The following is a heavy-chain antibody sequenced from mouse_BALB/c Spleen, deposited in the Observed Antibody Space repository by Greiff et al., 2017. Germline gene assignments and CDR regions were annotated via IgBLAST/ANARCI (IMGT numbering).Heavy chain of an antibody. J-gene: IGHJ2*01. Sequence: VQLQQSGPQLVRPGASVKISCKASGYSFTSYWMHWVKQRPGQGLEWIGMIDPSDSETRLNQKFKDKATLTVDKSSSTAYMQLSSPTSEDSAVYYCARCAMITTDSDYWGQGTTLTVSS. CDR3: ARCAMITTDSDY. CDR2: IDPSDSET. D-gene: IGHD2-4*01. CDR1: GYSFTSYW. V-gene: IGHV1S127*01.